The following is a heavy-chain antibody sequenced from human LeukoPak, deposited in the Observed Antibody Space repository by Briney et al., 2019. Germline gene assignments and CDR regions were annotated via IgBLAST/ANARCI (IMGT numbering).Heavy chain of an antibody. V-gene: IGHV4-61*02. CDR3: AREGPPYYDILTGYSLFDY. D-gene: IGHD3-9*01. J-gene: IGHJ4*02. Sequence: PSQTLSLTCTVSGGSLSSGSYYWRGLRQPAGRGLEWLGRIYTSGSTNYNPSLKRRVNISVNTSKNQFSLKLSSVPAADTAVYYCAREGPPYYDILTGYSLFDYWGQGTLVTVSS. CDR2: IYTSGST. CDR1: GGSLSSGSYY.